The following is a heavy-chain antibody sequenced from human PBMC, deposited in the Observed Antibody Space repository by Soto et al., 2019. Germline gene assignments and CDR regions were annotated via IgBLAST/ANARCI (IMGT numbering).Heavy chain of an antibody. CDR3: ARHPQYFRWVGEPYFHY. J-gene: IGHJ4*02. V-gene: IGHV3-74*01. CDR2: INSEGSST. CDR1: GFNFSNHW. Sequence: GLLRPPYTGFGFNFSNHWMDWVPQGPGKGLGWVSRINSEGSSTSYADSVKGRFTISRDNAKNTLYLQMNSLRAEDTAVYFCARHPQYFRWVGEPYFHYWVQGTLVPV. D-gene: IGHD3-10*01.